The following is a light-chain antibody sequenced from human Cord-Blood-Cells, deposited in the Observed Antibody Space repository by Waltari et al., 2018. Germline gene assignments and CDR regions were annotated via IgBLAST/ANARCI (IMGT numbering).Light chain of an antibody. CDR2: DVS. CDR3: SSYTSSSTPWV. J-gene: IGLJ3*02. Sequence: QSALTQPASVSGSPGQSITISCTGTSSDVGGYYYVYWYQQHPGKAPTLMIYDVSNRPSGVSNRFSGSKSGNTASLTISGLQAEDEADYYCSSYTSSSTPWVFGGGTKLTVL. CDR1: SSDVGGYYY. V-gene: IGLV2-14*01.